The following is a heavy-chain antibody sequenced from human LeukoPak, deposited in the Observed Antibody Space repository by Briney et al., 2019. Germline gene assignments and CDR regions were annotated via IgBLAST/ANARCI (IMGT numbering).Heavy chain of an antibody. CDR2: IYYSGST. Sequence: PSETLSLTCTVSGGSISSYYWSWIRQPPGKGLEWIGYIYYSGSTNYNPSLKSRVTISVDTSKNQFSLKLSSVTAADTAVYYCARLIAVAGTVTYYYYYMDVWGKGTTVTISS. CDR1: GGSISSYY. V-gene: IGHV4-59*01. D-gene: IGHD6-19*01. CDR3: ARLIAVAGTVTYYYYYMDV. J-gene: IGHJ6*03.